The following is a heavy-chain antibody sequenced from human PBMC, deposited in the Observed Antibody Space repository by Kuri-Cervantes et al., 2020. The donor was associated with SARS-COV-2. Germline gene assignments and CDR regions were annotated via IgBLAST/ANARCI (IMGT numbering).Heavy chain of an antibody. CDR1: GNIFTSYW. D-gene: IGHD6-13*01. CDR3: ARLNSSWYPHYFDY. J-gene: IGHJ4*02. Sequence: GESLKISCKGSGNIFTSYWIGWVRQMPGKGLEWMGISYPGDSDTRYSPSFQGQVTISADKSISTAYLQWSSLKASDTAMYYCARLNSSWYPHYFDYWGQGTLVTVSS. CDR2: SYPGDSDT. V-gene: IGHV5-51*01.